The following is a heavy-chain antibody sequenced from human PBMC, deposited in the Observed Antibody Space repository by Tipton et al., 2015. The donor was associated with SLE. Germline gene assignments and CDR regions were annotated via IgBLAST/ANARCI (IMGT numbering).Heavy chain of an antibody. V-gene: IGHV3-49*03. Sequence: SLRLSCTASGFTFGDYAMSWFRQVPGKGLEWVGFIRSKAYGGTTDYAASVKGRFTNSSADSKSIANLKMNRLKTEDTAQYYFTGAIGGAAPFGYWGQGTLATVSS. CDR2: IRSKAYGGTT. CDR1: GFTFGDYA. CDR3: TGAIGGAAPFGY. D-gene: IGHD3-16*01. J-gene: IGHJ4*02.